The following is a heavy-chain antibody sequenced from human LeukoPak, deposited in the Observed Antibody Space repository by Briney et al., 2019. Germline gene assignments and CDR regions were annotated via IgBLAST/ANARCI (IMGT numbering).Heavy chain of an antibody. Sequence: PSETLSLTCAVYGGSFSGYYWSWIRRPPGKGLEWIGEINHSGSTNYNPSLKSRVTISVDTSKNQFSLKLSSVTAADTAVYYCASIHYYDSSGYYYYFDYWGQGTLVTVSS. CDR2: INHSGST. CDR1: GGSFSGYY. V-gene: IGHV4-34*01. CDR3: ASIHYYDSSGYYYYFDY. D-gene: IGHD3-22*01. J-gene: IGHJ4*02.